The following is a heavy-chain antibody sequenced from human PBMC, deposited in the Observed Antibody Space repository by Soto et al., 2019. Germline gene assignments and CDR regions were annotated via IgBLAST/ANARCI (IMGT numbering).Heavy chain of an antibody. J-gene: IGHJ4*02. CDR3: ARGQTPEKVDS. CDR1: GASFYNGDYF. V-gene: IGHV4-30-4*01. Sequence: QVQLQESGPGLVRPSHTLARTCFVSGASFYNGDYFWGWNRQSPGKGLVWIGHIHSSGSPSINPSLKRRVTIPADTSMNQCSLALTSVTAADTAMYYCARGQTPEKVDSWCQGSLVTVS. CDR2: IHSSGSP.